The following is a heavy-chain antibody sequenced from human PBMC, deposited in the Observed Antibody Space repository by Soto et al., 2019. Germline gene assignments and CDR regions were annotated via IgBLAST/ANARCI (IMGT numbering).Heavy chain of an antibody. CDR3: GRDNWGSIDF. CDR2: SGGA. Sequence: SETLSLTCTVSGDSVNIASHFWGWIRQPPGKGLEWIGFSGGANYNPSLKSRVTISVDTSNNQFSLGLSSVTAADTAVYFCGRDNWGSIDFWGQG. V-gene: IGHV4-61*01. CDR1: GDSVNIASHF. D-gene: IGHD7-27*01. J-gene: IGHJ4*02.